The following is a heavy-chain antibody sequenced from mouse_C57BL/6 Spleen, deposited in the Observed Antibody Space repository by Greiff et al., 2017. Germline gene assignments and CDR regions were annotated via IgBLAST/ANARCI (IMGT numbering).Heavy chain of an antibody. V-gene: IGHV1-26*01. CDR2: INPNNGGT. CDR1: GYTFTDYY. D-gene: IGHD1-1*01. Sequence: EVQLQQSGPELVKPGASVKISCKASGYTFTDYYMNWVKQSHGKSLEWIGDINPNNGGTSYNQKFKGKATLTVDKSSSTAYMELRSLTSEDSAVYYCARSGVYYYGSSPFWYFDVWGTGTTVTVSS. CDR3: ARSGVYYYGSSPFWYFDV. J-gene: IGHJ1*03.